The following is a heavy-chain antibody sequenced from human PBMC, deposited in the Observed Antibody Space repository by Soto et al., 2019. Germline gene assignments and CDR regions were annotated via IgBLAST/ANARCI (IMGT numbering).Heavy chain of an antibody. J-gene: IGHJ6*02. CDR3: AYSGRWELDWNYYGMDV. V-gene: IGHV3-21*01. Sequence: GGSLRLSCAASGFTFSSYSMNWVRQAPGKGLEWVSSISSSSSYIYYADSVKGRFTISRDNAKNSLYLQMNSLRAEDTAVYYCAYSGRWELDWNYYGMDVWGQGTTVTVSS. D-gene: IGHD1-26*01. CDR1: GFTFSSYS. CDR2: ISSSSSYI.